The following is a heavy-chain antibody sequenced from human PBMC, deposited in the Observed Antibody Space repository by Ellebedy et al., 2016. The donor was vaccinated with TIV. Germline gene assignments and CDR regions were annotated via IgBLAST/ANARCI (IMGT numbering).Heavy chain of an antibody. Sequence: SETLSLTCTVSGGSVSSGSHYWNWIRQPPGKGLEWIGYSYYIGTTNYHPSLKSRVTISEDTSKNQFSLRLSSVTAADTAVYYCAGGSYTPYGMDVWGRGTTVIVSS. J-gene: IGHJ6*02. V-gene: IGHV4-61*01. CDR2: SYYIGTT. CDR1: GGSVSSGSHY. CDR3: AGGSYTPYGMDV. D-gene: IGHD1-26*01.